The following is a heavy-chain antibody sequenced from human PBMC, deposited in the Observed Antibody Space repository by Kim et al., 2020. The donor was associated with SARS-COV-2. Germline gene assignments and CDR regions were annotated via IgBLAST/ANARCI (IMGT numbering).Heavy chain of an antibody. CDR3: ARGGPTVTTLFDY. CDR2: ISYDGSNK. V-gene: IGHV3-30*04. Sequence: GGSLRLSCAASGFTFSSYAMHWVRQAPGKGLEWVAVISYDGSNKYYADSVKGRFTISRDNSKNTLYLQMNSLRAEDTAVYYWARGGPTVTTLFDYWGQGTLVTVSS. CDR1: GFTFSSYA. J-gene: IGHJ4*02. D-gene: IGHD4-17*01.